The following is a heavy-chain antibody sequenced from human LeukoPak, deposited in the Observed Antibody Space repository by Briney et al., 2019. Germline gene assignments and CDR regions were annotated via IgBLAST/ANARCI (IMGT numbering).Heavy chain of an antibody. CDR3: AREMTTVTLRRRYFDL. CDR2: ISYDGNNK. V-gene: IGHV3-30*14. CDR1: GFTFSSFA. J-gene: IGHJ2*01. Sequence: GGSLRLSCAASGFTFSSFAMYWVRQAPGKGLEWVAAISYDGNNKYCADSVKGRFTISRHNSKNTLYLQMNSLRAEDTAVYYCAREMTTVTLRRRYFDLWGRGTLVTVSS. D-gene: IGHD4-17*01.